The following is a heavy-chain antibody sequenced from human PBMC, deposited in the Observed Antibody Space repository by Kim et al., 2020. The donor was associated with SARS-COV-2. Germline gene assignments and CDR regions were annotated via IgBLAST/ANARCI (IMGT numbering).Heavy chain of an antibody. Sequence: SETLSLTCTVSGYSISSGYYWGWIRQPPGKGLEWIGSIYHSGSTYYNPSLKSRVTISVDTSKNQFSLKLSSVTAADTAVYYCARIYCSSTSCYKRGWFDP. V-gene: IGHV4-38-2*02. D-gene: IGHD2-2*02. CDR1: GYSISSGYY. CDR3: ARIYCSSTSCYKRGWFDP. J-gene: IGHJ5*02. CDR2: IYHSGST.